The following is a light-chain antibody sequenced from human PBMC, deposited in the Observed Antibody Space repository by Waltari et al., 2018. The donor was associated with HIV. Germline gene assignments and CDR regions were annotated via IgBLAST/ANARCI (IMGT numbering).Light chain of an antibody. J-gene: IGLJ2*01. CDR3: SSHAGSNLFVV. CDR1: SSDVEGYNS. CDR2: EVN. V-gene: IGLV2-8*01. Sequence: QSALTQPPSASGSPGQSVTIPCTGTSSDVEGYNSVSWYQQLPGKAPKLMIFEVNTRPSGVPDLCSGSQSGNTASLTVSGLQPEDEADYYCSSHAGSNLFVVFGGGTKLTVL.